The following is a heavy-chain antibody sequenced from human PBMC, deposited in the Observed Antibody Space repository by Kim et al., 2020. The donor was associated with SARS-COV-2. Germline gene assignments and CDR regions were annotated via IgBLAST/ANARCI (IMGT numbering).Heavy chain of an antibody. V-gene: IGHV3-21*01. CDR3: ARENVVPADLVLYYYYG. J-gene: IGHJ6*01. Sequence: GGSLRLSCAASGFTFSSYSMNWVRQAPGKGLEWVSSISSSSSYIDYADPVKGRFTISRDNAKNSLYLQMNSLRAEDTAVYYCARENVVPADLVLYYYYG. CDR1: GFTFSSYS. CDR2: ISSSSSYI. D-gene: IGHD2-2*01.